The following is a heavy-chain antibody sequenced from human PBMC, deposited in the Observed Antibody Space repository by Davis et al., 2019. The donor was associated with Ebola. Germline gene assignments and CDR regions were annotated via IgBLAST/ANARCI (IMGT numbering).Heavy chain of an antibody. Sequence: SETLSLTCTVSGYSISSGYYWGWIRQPPGKGLDWIGYIYYSGSTYYNPSLKSRVTMSVDTSKNQFSLKLSSVTAADTAVYYCARVEVATTYSDYWGQGTLVTVSS. D-gene: IGHD5-24*01. CDR1: GYSISSGYY. J-gene: IGHJ4*02. V-gene: IGHV4-38-2*02. CDR2: IYYSGST. CDR3: ARVEVATTYSDY.